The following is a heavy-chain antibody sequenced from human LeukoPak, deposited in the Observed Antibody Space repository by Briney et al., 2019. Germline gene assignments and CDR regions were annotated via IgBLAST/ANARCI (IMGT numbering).Heavy chain of an antibody. D-gene: IGHD3-22*01. CDR3: ARDTRSLVVRNVGLDY. J-gene: IGHJ4*02. CDR1: GFTFSSYTM. CDR2: IYHSGST. V-gene: IGHV4-4*02. Sequence: GSLRLSCAASGFTFSSYTMNWVRQPPGKGLEWIGEIYHSGSTNYNPSLKSRVTISVDKSKNQFSLKLSSVTAADTAVYYCARDTRSLVVRNVGLDYWGQGTLVTVSS.